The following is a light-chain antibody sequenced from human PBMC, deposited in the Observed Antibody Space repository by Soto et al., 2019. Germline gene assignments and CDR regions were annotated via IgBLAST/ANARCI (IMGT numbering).Light chain of an antibody. Sequence: QSVLTQPSSASGTPGQRVTIPCSGSSSNIGGNPVNWFQQLPGTAPKLLVYSKNQRPSGVPDRFSGSKSGTSASLAISGLQSDDEGDYYCASWDDSLDGYVFGTGTKVTVL. CDR3: ASWDDSLDGYV. CDR2: SKN. J-gene: IGLJ1*01. V-gene: IGLV1-44*01. CDR1: SSNIGGNP.